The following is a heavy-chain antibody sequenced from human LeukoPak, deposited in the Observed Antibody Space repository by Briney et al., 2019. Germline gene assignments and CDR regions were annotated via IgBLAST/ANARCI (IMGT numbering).Heavy chain of an antibody. J-gene: IGHJ6*03. V-gene: IGHV3-23*01. D-gene: IGHD3-22*01. Sequence: GGSLRLSCAASGFTFSTYAMNWVRQAPGKGLEWVSGISGSGDITYYADSVKGRFTISRDNSKNTLYLQMNSLRAEDTAVYYCAKDLFLATYYYDSSGYCMDVWGKGTTVTISS. CDR1: GFTFSTYA. CDR2: ISGSGDIT. CDR3: AKDLFLATYYYDSSGYCMDV.